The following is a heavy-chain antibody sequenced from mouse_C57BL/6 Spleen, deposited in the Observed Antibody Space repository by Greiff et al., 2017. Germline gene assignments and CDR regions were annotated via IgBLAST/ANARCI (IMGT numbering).Heavy chain of an antibody. V-gene: IGHV5-9*01. CDR1: GFTFSSYT. CDR2: ISGGGGNT. CDR3: ARHSGGSPPMDY. D-gene: IGHD1-1*01. J-gene: IGHJ4*01. Sequence: EVKLVESGGGLVKPGGSLKLSCAASGFTFSSYTMSWVRQTPGKRLVWVATISGGGGNTYYPDSVKGRFTISRDNAKNTLYLQMSSLRSEDTALYYCARHSGGSPPMDYWGQGTSVTVSS.